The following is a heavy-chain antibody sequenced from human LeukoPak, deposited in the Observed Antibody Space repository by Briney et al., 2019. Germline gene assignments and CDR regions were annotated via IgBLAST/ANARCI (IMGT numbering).Heavy chain of an antibody. CDR3: AKEAKPWSGGGSFDY. Sequence: GGSLRLSCTASGFTFSRNGMHWVRQAPGKGPEWVADISYDGSNKYYEDSVKGRFTISRDNSKNTLFLQMNSLRTEDTAVYYCAKEAKPWSGGGSFDYWGQGTLVTVSS. V-gene: IGHV3-30*18. CDR2: ISYDGSNK. CDR1: GFTFSRNG. J-gene: IGHJ4*02. D-gene: IGHD3-10*01.